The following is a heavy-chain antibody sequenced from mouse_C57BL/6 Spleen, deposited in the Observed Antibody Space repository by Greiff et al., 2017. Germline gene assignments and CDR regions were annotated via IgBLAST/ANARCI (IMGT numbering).Heavy chain of an antibody. V-gene: IGHV1-15*01. J-gene: IGHJ2*01. CDR2: IDPETGGT. CDR3: TTLLLRLYYFDY. Sequence: VKLMESGAELVRPGASVTLSCKASGYTFTDYEMHWVKQTPVHGLEWIGAIDPETGGTAYNQKFKGKAILTADKSSSTAYMELRSLTSEDSAVYYCTTLLLRLYYFDYWGQGTTLTVSS. D-gene: IGHD1-1*01. CDR1: GYTFTDYE.